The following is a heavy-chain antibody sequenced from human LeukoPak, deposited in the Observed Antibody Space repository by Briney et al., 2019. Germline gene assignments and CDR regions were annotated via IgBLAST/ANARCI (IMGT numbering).Heavy chain of an antibody. D-gene: IGHD2-2*01. Sequence: SETLSLTCTVSGGSISSSSYYWGWIRQLPGKGLEWIGSIYYSGSTYYNPSLKSRVTISVDTSKNQFSLKLSSVTAADTAVYYCARQLGYCSSTSCYADKVDYWGQGTLATVSS. CDR1: GGSISSSSYY. J-gene: IGHJ4*02. CDR2: IYYSGST. CDR3: ARQLGYCSSTSCYADKVDY. V-gene: IGHV4-39*01.